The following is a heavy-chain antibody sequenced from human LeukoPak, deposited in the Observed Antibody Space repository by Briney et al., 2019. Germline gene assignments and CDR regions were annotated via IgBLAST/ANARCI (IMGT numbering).Heavy chain of an antibody. J-gene: IGHJ3*02. V-gene: IGHV4-59*01. CDR1: GGSISSYY. Sequence: SETLSLTCTVSGGSISSYYWSWLRQPPGKGLEYIGYTHYSGSTNYNPSLKSRVTISLDTSGNQFSLKLSSVAAADTAVYYCASGYCGGACQLGGVDMWGQGTMVTVSS. CDR2: THYSGST. D-gene: IGHD2-21*02. CDR3: ASGYCGGACQLGGVDM.